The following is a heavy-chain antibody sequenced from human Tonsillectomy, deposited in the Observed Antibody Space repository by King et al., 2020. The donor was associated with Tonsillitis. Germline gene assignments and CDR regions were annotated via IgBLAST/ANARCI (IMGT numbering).Heavy chain of an antibody. J-gene: IGHJ4*02. CDR3: ETTGWIGGVSDY. CDR1: GFTFRRNG. CDR2: ISYDGSSK. Sequence: VQLVESGGDVVQPGTSLRLSCAASGFTFRRNGMHWVRQAPGKGLEWVALISYDGSSKYYADSVKGRFTISRDNSKNTLYLQMNSLRPEDTALYYCETTGWIGGVSDYWGQGTLVTVSS. V-gene: IGHV3-30*03. D-gene: IGHD3-16*01.